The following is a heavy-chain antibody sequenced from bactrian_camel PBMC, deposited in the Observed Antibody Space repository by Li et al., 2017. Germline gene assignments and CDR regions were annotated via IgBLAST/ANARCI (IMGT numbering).Heavy chain of an antibody. J-gene: IGHJ4*01. CDR1: GDTLRRYC. Sequence: HVQLVESGGGTAQAGGPLRLSCVVNGDTLRRYCVAWFRQAPGKDREGVANLNSDGSTTYSDSVRGRFTISRDNAKNTLYLQMNSLKPEDTAMYYCAADLGYDGICVDSYIRRPELYNYKGQGTQVTVS. CDR3: AADLGYDGICVDSYIRRPELYNY. D-gene: IGHD6*01. V-gene: IGHV3S57*01. CDR2: LNSDGST.